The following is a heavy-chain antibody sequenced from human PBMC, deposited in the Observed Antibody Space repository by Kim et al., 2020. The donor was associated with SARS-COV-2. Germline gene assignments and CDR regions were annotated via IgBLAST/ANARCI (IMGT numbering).Heavy chain of an antibody. V-gene: IGHV3-33*05. CDR3: ARDNYGQQAPGLGGLRGIGDY. CDR2: ITHHGTNE. Sequence: GGSLRLSCAASGFTFSICGMHWVRQAPGKGLEWVAIITHHGTNEYYADSVKGRFTISRDDSKNTLYLQMNSLRAEDTALYYCARDNYGQQAPGLGGLRGIGDYWGQGTLVTVSS. CDR1: GFTFSICG. J-gene: IGHJ4*02. D-gene: IGHD3-10*01.